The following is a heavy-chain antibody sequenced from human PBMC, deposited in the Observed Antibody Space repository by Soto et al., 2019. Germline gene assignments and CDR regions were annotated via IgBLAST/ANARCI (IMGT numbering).Heavy chain of an antibody. Sequence: GESLKISWKGSGYSFTSYWIGWVRQMPGKGLEWMGIIYPGDSDTRYSTSFQGQVTISADKSISTAYLQWSSLKASDTAMYYCASPNWNDVSGPYYWGQGTLVTVSS. J-gene: IGHJ4*02. CDR3: ASPNWNDVSGPYY. CDR2: IYPGDSDT. V-gene: IGHV5-51*01. D-gene: IGHD1-1*01. CDR1: GYSFTSYW.